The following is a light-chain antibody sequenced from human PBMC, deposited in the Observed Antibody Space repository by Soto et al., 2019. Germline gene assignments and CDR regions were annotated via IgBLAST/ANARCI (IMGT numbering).Light chain of an antibody. Sequence: EIVLTQSPATLSLSPGERATLSCRASQSVSDYLAWYQQRPGQAPRLLIFDASNRATGIPARFSGSGSGTVFTLTISSLEPEDFAVYYCQQRGTWFTFGPGTRVDFK. CDR3: QQRGTWFT. V-gene: IGKV3-11*01. CDR1: QSVSDY. J-gene: IGKJ3*01. CDR2: DAS.